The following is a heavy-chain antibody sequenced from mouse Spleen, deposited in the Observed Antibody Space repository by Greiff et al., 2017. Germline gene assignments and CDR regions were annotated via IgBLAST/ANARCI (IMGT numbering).Heavy chain of an antibody. D-gene: IGHD1-1*01. J-gene: IGHJ4*01. CDR3: VRHRHYYGREAMDY. CDR2: IRSKSNNYAT. Sequence: EVNVVESGGGLVQPKGSLKLSCAASGFSFNTYAMNWVRQAPGKGLEWVARIRSKSNNYATYYADSVKDRFTISRDDSESMLYLQMNNLKTEDTAMYYCVRHRHYYGREAMDYWGQGTSVTVSS. V-gene: IGHV10-1*01. CDR1: GFSFNTYA.